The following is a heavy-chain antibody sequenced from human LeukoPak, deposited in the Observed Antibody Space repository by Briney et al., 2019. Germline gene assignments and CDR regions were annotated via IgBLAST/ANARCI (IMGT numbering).Heavy chain of an antibody. J-gene: IGHJ4*02. CDR2: IKQDGSEK. D-gene: IGHD5-12*01. CDR3: ARDPYSGYDYDGY. CDR1: GFTFSSYW. V-gene: IGHV3-7*01. Sequence: PGGSLRLSCAASGFTFSSYWMSWVRQAPGKGLEGVANIKQDGSEKYYVDSVKGRFTISRDNAKNSLYLQMNSLRAEDTAVYYCARDPYSGYDYDGYWGQGTLVTVSS.